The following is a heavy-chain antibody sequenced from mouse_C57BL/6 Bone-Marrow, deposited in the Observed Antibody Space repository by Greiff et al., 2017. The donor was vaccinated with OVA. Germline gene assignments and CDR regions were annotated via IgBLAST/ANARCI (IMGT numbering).Heavy chain of an antibody. CDR2: ISYDGSN. CDR3: ARDRYYGSSYYYYAMDY. Sequence: EVKLMESGPGLVKPSQSLSLTCSVTDYSITSGYYWNWIRQFPGNKLEWMGYISYDGSNNYNPSLKNRISITRDTSKNQFFLKLNSVTTEDTATYYCARDRYYGSSYYYYAMDYWGQGTSVTVSS. D-gene: IGHD1-1*01. J-gene: IGHJ4*01. CDR1: DYSITSGYY. V-gene: IGHV3-6*01.